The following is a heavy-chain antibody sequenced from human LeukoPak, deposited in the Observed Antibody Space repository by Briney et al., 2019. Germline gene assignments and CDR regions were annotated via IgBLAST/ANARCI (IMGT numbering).Heavy chain of an antibody. D-gene: IGHD3-9*01. CDR2: IIPIFGTA. J-gene: IGHJ4*02. CDR3: ARGDYDILRPFDY. CDR1: GGTFSSYA. V-gene: IGHV1-69*01. Sequence: SVKVSCKASGGTFSSYAISWVRQAPGQGREWMGGIIPIFGTANYAQKFQGRVTITADESTSTAYMELSSLRSEDTAVYYCARGDYDILRPFDYWGQGTLVTVSS.